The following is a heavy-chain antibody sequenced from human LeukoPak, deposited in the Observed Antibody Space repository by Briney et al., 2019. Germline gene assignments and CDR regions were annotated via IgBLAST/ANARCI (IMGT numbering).Heavy chain of an antibody. D-gene: IGHD6-19*01. J-gene: IGHJ4*02. Sequence: GGSLRLSCVVSEFIVNGYYMSWIRQAPGQGLEWVADIGGSDSIVAYAASVRGRFSISRDFAKNSLYLEMNSLRAEDTAVYYCAREMVAGTFDSWGQGALVTVSS. CDR3: AREMVAGTFDS. CDR2: IGGSDSIV. V-gene: IGHV3-11*01. CDR1: EFIVNGYY.